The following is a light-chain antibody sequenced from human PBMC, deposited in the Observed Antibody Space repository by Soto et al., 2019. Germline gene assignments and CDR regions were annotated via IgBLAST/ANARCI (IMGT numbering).Light chain of an antibody. Sequence: TQSPTTPPVYPGGTATDHSRASQSISGNLAWYQQKPGQAPRLLTYGASNRATGSPDRFSGSGSGTALTLAISRLEPEDFAVYYCQQYGSSGTFGGGTKVDIK. CDR3: QQYGSSGT. V-gene: IGKV3-20*01. CDR2: GAS. J-gene: IGKJ4*02. CDR1: QSISGN.